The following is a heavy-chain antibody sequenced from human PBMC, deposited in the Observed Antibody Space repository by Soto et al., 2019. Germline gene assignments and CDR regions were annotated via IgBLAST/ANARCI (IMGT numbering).Heavy chain of an antibody. J-gene: IGHJ5*01. CDR1: GFTFITYT. CDR3: ARDILSGGAYPDS. D-gene: IGHD3-10*01. Sequence: GGALTLSCRASGFTFITYTMNWVRQAPGKGLEWISSISSGSSYIYYAGSVKGRFTISRDNAKNSLFLQMNSLRADDTAVYYCARDILSGGAYPDSWGQGTKVTVSS. CDR2: ISSGSSYI. V-gene: IGHV3-21*01.